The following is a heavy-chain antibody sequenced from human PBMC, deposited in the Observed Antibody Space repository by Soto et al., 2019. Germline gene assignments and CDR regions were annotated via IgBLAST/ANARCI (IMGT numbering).Heavy chain of an antibody. D-gene: IGHD3-10*01. J-gene: IGHJ6*02. CDR3: ARHAFGSGFYYGMGV. Sequence: SETLSLTCTVPGDSITSYYWSWIRQPPGKGLEWLGYIYYTGSTTYNPSLKSRVTISLDTSKNQFSLKLNSVTAADTAVYYCARHAFGSGFYYGMGVWGQGTTVTVSS. CDR1: GDSITSYY. CDR2: IYYTGST. V-gene: IGHV4-59*08.